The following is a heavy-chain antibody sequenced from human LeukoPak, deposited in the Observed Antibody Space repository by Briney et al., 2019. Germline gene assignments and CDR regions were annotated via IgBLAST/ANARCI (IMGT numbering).Heavy chain of an antibody. CDR1: GGSISSGSYY. CDR2: IYTSGST. Sequence: SQTLSLTCTVSGGSISSGSYYWSWIRQPAGKGLEWIGRIYTSGSTNYNPSLKSRVTLSVDTSKNQFSLKLSSVTAADTAVYYCAISIAAAFDAFDIWGQGTMVTVSS. V-gene: IGHV4-61*02. J-gene: IGHJ3*02. D-gene: IGHD6-13*01. CDR3: AISIAAAFDAFDI.